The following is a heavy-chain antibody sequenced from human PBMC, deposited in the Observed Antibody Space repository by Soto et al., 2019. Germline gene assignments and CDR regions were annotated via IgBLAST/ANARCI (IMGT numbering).Heavy chain of an antibody. V-gene: IGHV3-23*01. CDR2: ISGSGGST. Sequence: GGSLRLSCAASGFTFSSYATSWVRQAPGKGLEWVSAISGSGGSTHYADSVKGRFTISRDNSKNTLYLQMNSLRAEDTAVYYCAKDNRKSIPVAGLDAFDIWGQGPMVTV. D-gene: IGHD6-19*01. J-gene: IGHJ3*02. CDR1: GFTFSSYA. CDR3: AKDNRKSIPVAGLDAFDI.